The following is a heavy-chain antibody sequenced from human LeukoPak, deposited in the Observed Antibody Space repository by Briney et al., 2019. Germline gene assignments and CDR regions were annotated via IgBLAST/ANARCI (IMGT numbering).Heavy chain of an antibody. V-gene: IGHV1-2*02. D-gene: IGHD3-3*01. CDR3: ARDDSTATIFGVVYYYYGMDV. Sequence: ASVKVSCKASGYTFTGYYMHWVRQAPGQGLEWMGWINPNSGGTNYAQKFQGRVTMTRDTSISTAYMELSRLRSDDTAVYYCARDDSTATIFGVVYYYYGMDVWGQGTTVTVSS. J-gene: IGHJ6*02. CDR2: INPNSGGT. CDR1: GYTFTGYY.